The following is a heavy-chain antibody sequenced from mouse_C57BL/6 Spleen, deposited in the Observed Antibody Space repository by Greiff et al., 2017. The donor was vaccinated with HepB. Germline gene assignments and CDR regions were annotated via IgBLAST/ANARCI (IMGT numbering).Heavy chain of an antibody. CDR1: GYTFTSYW. CDR2: IHPNSGST. CDR3: ARWDYGYDGYFDY. J-gene: IGHJ2*01. D-gene: IGHD2-2*01. Sequence: QVQLKQSGAELVKPGASVKLSCKASGYTFTSYWMHWVKQRPGQGLEWIGMIHPNSGSTNYNEKFKSKATLTVDKSSSTAYMQLSSLTSEDSAVYYCARWDYGYDGYFDYWGQGTTLTVSS. V-gene: IGHV1-64*01.